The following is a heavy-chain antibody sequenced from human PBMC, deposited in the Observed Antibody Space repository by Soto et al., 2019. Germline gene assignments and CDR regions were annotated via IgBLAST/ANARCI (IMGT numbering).Heavy chain of an antibody. CDR1: GFTFISYS. CDR2: FRAGGDDGTT. D-gene: IGHD3-10*01. J-gene: IGHJ4*02. CDR3: AKKVNYGSGSQYFDY. Sequence: LRXSFVSSGFTFISYSMSWVRQAPGKGLEWVSGFRAGGDDGTTYYADSVKGRFTISRDNSKNTLFLQMNSLRAEDTAIYYCAKKVNYGSGSQYFDYLGRGTLVTVSS. V-gene: IGHV3-23*01.